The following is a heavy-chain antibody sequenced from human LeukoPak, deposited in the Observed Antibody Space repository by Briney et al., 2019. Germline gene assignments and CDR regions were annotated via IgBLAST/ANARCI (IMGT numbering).Heavy chain of an antibody. V-gene: IGHV1-69*06. J-gene: IGHJ6*04. CDR2: IIPIFGTA. Sequence: SVKVSCKASGGTFNSYAISWVRQAPGQGLEWMGGIIPIFGTANYAQKFQGRVTITADKSTSTAYMELSSLRSEDTAVYYCARDAYGSGSYGGLYGMDVWGKGTTVTVSS. CDR1: GGTFNSYA. CDR3: ARDAYGSGSYGGLYGMDV. D-gene: IGHD3-10*01.